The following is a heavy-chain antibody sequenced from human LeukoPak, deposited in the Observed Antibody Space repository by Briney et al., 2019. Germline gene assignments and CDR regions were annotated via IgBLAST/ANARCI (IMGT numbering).Heavy chain of an antibody. J-gene: IGHJ4*02. D-gene: IGHD3-22*01. Sequence: GGSLRLSCAVSGITLSNYGMSWVRQAPGKGLEWVAGISGSGGSTNYADSVKGRFTNSRDNRKNTLYLQMNSLRAEDTAVYFCAKRGVVIRVILVGFHKEAYYFDSWGQGALVTVSS. CDR1: GITLSNYG. V-gene: IGHV3-23*01. CDR2: ISGSGGST. CDR3: AKRGVVIRVILVGFHKEAYYFDS.